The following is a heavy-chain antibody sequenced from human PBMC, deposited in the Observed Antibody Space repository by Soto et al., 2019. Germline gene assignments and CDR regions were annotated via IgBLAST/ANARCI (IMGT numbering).Heavy chain of an antibody. J-gene: IGHJ6*02. CDR2: IIPIFGTA. D-gene: IGHD3-22*01. CDR3: ARDGSGYRSRASPMDV. V-gene: IGHV1-69*01. CDR1: GDTFSSYA. Sequence: QVQLVQSGAEVKKPGSSVKVSCTASGDTFSSYAISWVRQAPGQGLEWMGGIIPIFGTANYAQKVQGRVTITADESTSTAYMELSSLRSEDTAVYYCARDGSGYRSRASPMDVWGQGTTVTVSS.